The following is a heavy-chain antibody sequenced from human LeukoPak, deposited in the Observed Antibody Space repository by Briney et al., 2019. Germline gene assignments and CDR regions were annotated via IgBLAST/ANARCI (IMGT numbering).Heavy chain of an antibody. D-gene: IGHD3-10*01. Sequence: SETLSLTCTVSGGSISSYYWSWIRQPPGKGLEWIGYIYYSGSTNYNPSLKSRVTISVDTSKHQFSLKLSSVTAADTAVYYCARYGSGSSLFDYWGQGTLVTVSS. CDR2: IYYSGST. J-gene: IGHJ4*02. V-gene: IGHV4-59*08. CDR1: GGSISSYY. CDR3: ARYGSGSSLFDY.